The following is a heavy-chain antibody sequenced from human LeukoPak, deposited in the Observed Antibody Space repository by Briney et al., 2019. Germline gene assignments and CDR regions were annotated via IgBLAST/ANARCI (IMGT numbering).Heavy chain of an antibody. D-gene: IGHD5-12*01. Sequence: GGSLRLSCTASGFAFDEHGMSWVRQVPGKGLEWVSGINWSGGSTGYADPLRGRFTISRDNAKNTLYLQMNSLRAEDTAVFYCARVGQAGYVGYPLDYRGQGTLVTVSS. CDR2: INWSGGST. CDR1: GFAFDEHG. V-gene: IGHV3-20*04. CDR3: ARVGQAGYVGYPLDY. J-gene: IGHJ4*02.